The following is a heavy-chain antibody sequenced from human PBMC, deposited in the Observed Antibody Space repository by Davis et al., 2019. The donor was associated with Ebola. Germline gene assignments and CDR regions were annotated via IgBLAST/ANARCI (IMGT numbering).Heavy chain of an antibody. CDR3: ARGEGVVAATNVVVWFDP. Sequence: GESLKISCKGSGYSFTSYWIGWVRQMPGKGLEWMGIIYPGDSDTRYSPSFQGQVTISADRSISTAYLQWSSLKASDTAMYYCARGEGVVAATNVVVWFDPWGQGTLVTVSS. V-gene: IGHV5-51*01. J-gene: IGHJ5*02. D-gene: IGHD2-15*01. CDR2: IYPGDSDT. CDR1: GYSFTSYW.